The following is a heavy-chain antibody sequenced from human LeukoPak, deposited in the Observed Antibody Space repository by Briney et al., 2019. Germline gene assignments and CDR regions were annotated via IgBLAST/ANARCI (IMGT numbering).Heavy chain of an antibody. J-gene: IGHJ4*02. CDR2: ISGSGGST. CDR3: AKSYSSSSNDY. CDR1: GCTFSSYA. D-gene: IGHD6-6*01. Sequence: GGSLRLSCAASGCTFSSYAMSWVRQAPGKGLEWVSAISGSGGSTYYADSVKGRFTISRDNSKNTLHLQMNNLRAEDTAVYYCAKSYSSSSNDYWGQGTLVTVSS. V-gene: IGHV3-23*01.